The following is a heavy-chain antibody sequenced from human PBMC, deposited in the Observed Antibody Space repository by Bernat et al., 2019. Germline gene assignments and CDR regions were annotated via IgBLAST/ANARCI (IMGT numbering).Heavy chain of an antibody. J-gene: IGHJ4*02. D-gene: IGHD5-12*01. CDR1: GYTFTSNV. V-gene: IGHV1-3*04. Sequence: QVQLVQSGAEVKKSGASVKVSCKASGYTFTSNVMHWVRQAPGQRLEWIGWINTGTDITKYSQKFQGRVTITQDTSASTAYMELSSLRSEDSAVYYCAREYRYGYYFDYWGQGTLVTLSS. CDR3: AREYRYGYYFDY. CDR2: INTGTDIT.